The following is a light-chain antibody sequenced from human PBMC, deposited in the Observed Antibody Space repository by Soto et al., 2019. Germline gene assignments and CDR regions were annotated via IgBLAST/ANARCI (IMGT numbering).Light chain of an antibody. V-gene: IGLV2-14*01. CDR2: EVS. J-gene: IGLJ1*01. CDR3: SSYTSSNTRV. CDR1: SSDVGGYNY. Sequence: QSVLTQPASVSGSPGQSITISCTGTSSDVGGYNYVSWYQQDPGKAPKLMIYEVSNRPSGASNRFSGSKSGNTASLTISGLQAEDEADYYCSSYTSSNTRVLGTGTKVTV.